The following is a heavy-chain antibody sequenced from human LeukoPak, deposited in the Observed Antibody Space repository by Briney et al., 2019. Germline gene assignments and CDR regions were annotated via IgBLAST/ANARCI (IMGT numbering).Heavy chain of an antibody. CDR2: INHSGST. V-gene: IGHV4-34*01. CDR3: ARSHRYGGNGD. D-gene: IGHD4-23*01. CDR1: GGSFSGYY. J-gene: IGHJ4*02. Sequence: SETLSLTCAVYGGSFSGYYWSWIRQPPGKGLEWIGEINHSGSTNYNPSLKSRVTISVDTSKNQFSLKLSSATAADTAVYYCARSHRYGGNGDWGQGTLVTVSS.